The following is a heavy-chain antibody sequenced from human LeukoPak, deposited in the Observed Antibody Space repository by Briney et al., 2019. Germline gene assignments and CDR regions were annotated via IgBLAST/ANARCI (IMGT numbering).Heavy chain of an antibody. CDR2: ISSSSSYI. CDR1: GFTFSSYS. Sequence: GGSLRLSCVVSGFTFSSYSMNWVRQAPGKGLEWVSSISSSSSYIYYADSVKGRFTISRDNAKNSLYLQMNSLRAEDTAVYYCARQASYDYGMDVWGQGTTVTVSS. V-gene: IGHV3-21*01. D-gene: IGHD5-18*01. J-gene: IGHJ6*02. CDR3: ARQASYDYGMDV.